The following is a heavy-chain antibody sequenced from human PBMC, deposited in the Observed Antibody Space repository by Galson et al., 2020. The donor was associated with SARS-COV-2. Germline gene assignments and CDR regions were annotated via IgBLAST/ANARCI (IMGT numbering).Heavy chain of an antibody. CDR2: IYHGGGT. Sequence: ETSETLSLTCAVSGGSISSGAYPWNWIRQPPGKGPEWIGYIYHGGGTYYNPSLKSRVTISVDTSKNQFSLKLSSVTAADTAVYYCARAILSGEYTFDHWGQGTLVTVSS. CDR3: ARAILSGEYTFDH. J-gene: IGHJ4*02. D-gene: IGHD6-25*01. CDR1: GGSISSGAYP. V-gene: IGHV4-30-2*01.